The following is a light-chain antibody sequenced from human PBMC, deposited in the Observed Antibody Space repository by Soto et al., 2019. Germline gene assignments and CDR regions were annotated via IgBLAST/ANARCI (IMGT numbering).Light chain of an antibody. Sequence: QSVLTQPPSVSAAPGQKVTISCSGSSSNIGNNYVSWYQQLPGTAPTLLIYDNNKRPSGIPDRFSGSKSGTSATLGITGLQTGDEADYYCGTWDSSLSAHYVFGTGTKLTVL. CDR2: DNN. V-gene: IGLV1-51*01. CDR3: GTWDSSLSAHYV. CDR1: SSNIGNNY. J-gene: IGLJ1*01.